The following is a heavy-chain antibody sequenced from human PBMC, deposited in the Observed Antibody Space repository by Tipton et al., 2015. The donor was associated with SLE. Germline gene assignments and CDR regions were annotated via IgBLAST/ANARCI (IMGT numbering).Heavy chain of an antibody. CDR2: ISDDGSNK. V-gene: IGHV3-30*03. J-gene: IGHJ4*02. CDR3: AREGNWNGEFDY. Sequence: SLRLSCAASGITFSSYVMHWVRQAPGKGLAWVAVISDDGSNKYYADSVKGRFTVSRDNSKNTLHLQMNSLRAEDTAVYYCAREGNWNGEFDYWGQGPLVTVSS. D-gene: IGHD1-1*01. CDR1: GITFSSYV.